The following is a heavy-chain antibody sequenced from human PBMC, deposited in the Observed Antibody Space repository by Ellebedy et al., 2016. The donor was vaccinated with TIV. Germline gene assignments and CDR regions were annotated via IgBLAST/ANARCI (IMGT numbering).Heavy chain of an antibody. D-gene: IGHD3-10*01. V-gene: IGHV1-3*01. Sequence: ASVKVSCXASGYTFTSHTIDWVRQAPGQRLEWLGWINAGNGNTKYSQKFQGRVTITRDTSASTVYMEMSSLRSEGTAVFYCARDPEGAYYYGSGKFDYWGQGTLVTVSS. CDR2: INAGNGNT. CDR1: GYTFTSHT. J-gene: IGHJ4*02. CDR3: ARDPEGAYYYGSGKFDY.